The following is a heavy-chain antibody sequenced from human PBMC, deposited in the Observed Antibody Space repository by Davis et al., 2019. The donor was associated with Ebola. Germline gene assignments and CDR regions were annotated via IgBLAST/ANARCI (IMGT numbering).Heavy chain of an antibody. J-gene: IGHJ4*02. CDR3: ARDTPTQWGGADY. Sequence: ASVKVSCKASGYDFTNFGITWVRQAPGQGLEWMGIINPSGGSTTYAQKFQGRVTMTRDTSASTVYMEVSSLRSEDTAVYYCARDTPTQWGGADYWGQGTLVTVSS. V-gene: IGHV1-46*01. CDR2: INPSGGST. CDR1: GYDFTNFG. D-gene: IGHD1-26*01.